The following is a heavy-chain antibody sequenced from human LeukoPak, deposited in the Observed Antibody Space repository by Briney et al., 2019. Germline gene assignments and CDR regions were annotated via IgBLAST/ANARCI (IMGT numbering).Heavy chain of an antibody. CDR2: IYYSGST. V-gene: IGHV4-39*01. J-gene: IGHJ4*02. CDR3: ARVPRQDGYKDY. CDR1: GGSISSSSYY. D-gene: IGHD5-24*01. Sequence: SETLSLTCTVSGGSISSSSYYWGWIRQPPGKGLEWIGSIYYSGSTYYNPSIKSRVTISVDTSKNQFSLKLSSVTAAETAVYYCARVPRQDGYKDYWGQGTLVTVSS.